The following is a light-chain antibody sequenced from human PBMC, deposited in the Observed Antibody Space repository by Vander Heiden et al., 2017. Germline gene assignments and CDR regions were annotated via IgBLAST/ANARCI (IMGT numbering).Light chain of an antibody. CDR1: SGDVGSYNI. J-gene: IGLJ1*01. CDR3: CSYAGSSDYV. CDR2: EGS. Sequence: HSALPQPASVSGSPGQSITISCPGTSGDVGSYNIVSWSQQPPGNAPKLMIYEGSKRPSGVSNRFSGSKSGNTASLTISGRKAEDEADYYGCSYAGSSDYVFGTGTKVTVL. V-gene: IGLV2-23*01.